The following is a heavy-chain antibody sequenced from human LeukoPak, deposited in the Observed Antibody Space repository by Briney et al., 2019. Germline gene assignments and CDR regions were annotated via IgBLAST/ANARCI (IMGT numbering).Heavy chain of an antibody. D-gene: IGHD2-15*01. CDR2: IIPIFGTA. V-gene: IGHV1-69*06. Sequence: SVKVSCKASGGTFSSYAISWVRQAPGQGLEWMGGIIPIFGTADYARKFQGRVTITADKSTSTAYMELSSLRSEDTAVYYCAREETLLASLPWFDPWGQGTLVTVSS. CDR1: GGTFSSYA. CDR3: AREETLLASLPWFDP. J-gene: IGHJ5*02.